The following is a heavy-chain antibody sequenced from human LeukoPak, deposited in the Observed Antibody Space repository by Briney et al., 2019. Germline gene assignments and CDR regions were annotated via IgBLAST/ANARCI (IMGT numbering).Heavy chain of an antibody. CDR1: GGSISTYY. Sequence: SETLSLTCSVSGGSISTYYWSWIRQLPGKGLEWIGYIYYTGTTNYNPSLRSRVTISVDTSRNQFSLKLTSVAAADTAVYYCARSQSSGYYYVYDYWGQGTLVTVSS. CDR3: ARSQSSGYYYVYDY. J-gene: IGHJ4*02. V-gene: IGHV4-59*01. D-gene: IGHD3-22*01. CDR2: IYYTGTT.